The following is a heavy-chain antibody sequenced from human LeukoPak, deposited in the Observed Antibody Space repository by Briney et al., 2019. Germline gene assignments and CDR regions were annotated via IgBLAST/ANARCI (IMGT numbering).Heavy chain of an antibody. CDR2: IYHSGCT. CDR3: ASHSGYYPNAFDI. Sequence: SGTLSLTCAVSGGYISSSNWWSWVRQPPGKGLEWIGEIYHSGCTNYNPSLKSRVTISVDKSKNQLSLKLSSVTAADTAVYYCASHSGYYPNAFDIWGQGTMVTVSS. J-gene: IGHJ3*02. D-gene: IGHD3-22*01. V-gene: IGHV4-4*02. CDR1: GGYISSSNW.